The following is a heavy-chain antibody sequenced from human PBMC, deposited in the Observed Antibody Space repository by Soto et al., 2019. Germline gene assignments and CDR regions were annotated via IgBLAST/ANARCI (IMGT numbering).Heavy chain of an antibody. D-gene: IGHD4-17*01. CDR2: IYRSGNT. J-gene: IGHJ6*02. Sequence: SETLSLTCTVSGGSITYSNWWGWVRQPPGKGLEWVGEIYRSGNTNYNPSLTDRVTISLDKSKNQFSLRLKSVTAADTALYYCARXVFEDYGDNSYYYALDVWGQGTTVTVSS. CDR3: ARXVFEDYGDNSYYYALDV. V-gene: IGHV4-4*02. CDR1: GGSITYSNW.